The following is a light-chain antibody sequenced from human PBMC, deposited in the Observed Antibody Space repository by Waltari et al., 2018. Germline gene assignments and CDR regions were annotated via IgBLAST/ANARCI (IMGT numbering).Light chain of an antibody. V-gene: IGLV2-11*01. CDR3: CSYAGRYTWV. Sequence: QSALTQPRSVSGSPGQSVTISCTGTSSDVGGYNYVSWFQQHPGKAPKLMIHDVSKRPSGVPERFSGSKSGNTASLTSSGLQADDETDYYCCSYAGRYTWVFGGGTKLTVL. CDR1: SSDVGGYNY. J-gene: IGLJ3*02. CDR2: DVS.